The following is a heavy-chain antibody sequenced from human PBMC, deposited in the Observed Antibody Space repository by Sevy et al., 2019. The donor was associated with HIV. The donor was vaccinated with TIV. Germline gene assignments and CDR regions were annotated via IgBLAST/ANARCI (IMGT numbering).Heavy chain of an antibody. CDR1: GDSVTSYY. J-gene: IGHJ4*02. Sequence: SETLSPPCTVSGDSVTSYYWSRIRQPPGKGVGGIGYIYYSGTPRYNPSLKSRVTISVDTSKNQFSLKMNSVTAADTAMYYCAKGAAGGYGLWGQGILVTVSS. CDR2: IYYSGTP. V-gene: IGHV4-59*02. CDR3: AKGAAGGYGL. D-gene: IGHD5-18*01.